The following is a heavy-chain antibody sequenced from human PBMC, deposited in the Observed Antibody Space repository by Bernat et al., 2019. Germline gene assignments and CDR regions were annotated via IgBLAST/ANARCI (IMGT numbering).Heavy chain of an antibody. V-gene: IGHV3-30*18. J-gene: IGHJ4*02. CDR3: AKAVGSSSSMDDY. Sequence: QVQLVESGGGVVQPGRSLRLSCAASGFTFSSYGMHWVRQAPGKGLEWVAVISYDGSNKYYADSVKGRFTISGDNSKNTLYLQMNSLRAEDTAVYYCAKAVGSSSSMDDYWGQGTLVTVSS. D-gene: IGHD6-6*01. CDR1: GFTFSSYG. CDR2: ISYDGSNK.